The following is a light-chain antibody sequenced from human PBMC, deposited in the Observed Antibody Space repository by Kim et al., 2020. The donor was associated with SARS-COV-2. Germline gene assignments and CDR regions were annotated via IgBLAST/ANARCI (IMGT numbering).Light chain of an antibody. CDR1: QSIISKC. V-gene: IGKV3-20*01. Sequence: EIVLTQSPGTLSLSPGERASLSCRASQSIISKCLAWYQQTPGQAPRLLIYLTSERVTGIPARFSGSGSGTDFTLTINRLEPEDFALYYCQQCDSSPWTFGQGTKVDIK. J-gene: IGKJ1*01. CDR3: QQCDSSPWT. CDR2: LTS.